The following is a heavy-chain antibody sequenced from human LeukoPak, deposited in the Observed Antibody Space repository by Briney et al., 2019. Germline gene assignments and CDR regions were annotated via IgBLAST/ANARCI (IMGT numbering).Heavy chain of an antibody. V-gene: IGHV4-59*01. Sequence: SETLSLTCTVSGGSISSYYWSWIRQPPGKGLEWIGYIYYSGSTNYNPSLKSRVTISVDTSKNQFSRKLSSVTAADTAVYYCARSSSWTDFDYWGQGTLVTVSS. CDR2: IYYSGST. D-gene: IGHD6-13*01. J-gene: IGHJ4*02. CDR1: GGSISSYY. CDR3: ARSSSWTDFDY.